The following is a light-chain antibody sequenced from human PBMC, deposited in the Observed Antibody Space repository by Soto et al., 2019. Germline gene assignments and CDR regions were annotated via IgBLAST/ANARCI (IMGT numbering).Light chain of an antibody. CDR2: EVN. CDR3: ISYTSTSTLV. Sequence: QSVLTQPASVSGSPGQSITISCTGTSSDIGGYSYVSWYQQHPGKAPKLMIYEVNNRPSGISDRFSGSKSGNTASLTISGLQAEDEDDYYCISYTSTSTLVFGTGTKVTVL. V-gene: IGLV2-14*01. J-gene: IGLJ1*01. CDR1: SSDIGGYSY.